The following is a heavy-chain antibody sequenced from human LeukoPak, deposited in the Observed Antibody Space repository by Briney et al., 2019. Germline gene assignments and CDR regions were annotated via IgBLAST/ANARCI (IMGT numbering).Heavy chain of an antibody. D-gene: IGHD3-10*01. J-gene: IGHJ3*02. CDR1: SGSISSTSYY. CDR2: IIYSGNT. Sequence: SETLSLTCTASSGSISSTSYYWGWIRQPPGRGLEWIGGIIYSGNTYYNPSLKSRVTISVDTSKNQFSLKLSSVTAADTAVYYCARPPWGSGKAHRNAFDIWGQGTMVTVSS. V-gene: IGHV4-39*07. CDR3: ARPPWGSGKAHRNAFDI.